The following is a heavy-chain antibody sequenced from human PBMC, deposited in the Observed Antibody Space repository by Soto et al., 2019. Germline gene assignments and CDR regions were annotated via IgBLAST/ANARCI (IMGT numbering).Heavy chain of an antibody. Sequence: GGSLRLSCAASGFPFSSCSMNWVRQAPGKGLEWVSYISSSSSTIYYADSVKGRFTISRDNAKNSLYLQMNSLRAEDTAVYYCASGQRESQSSWFDPWGQGTLVTVSS. V-gene: IGHV3-48*01. D-gene: IGHD3-10*01. CDR2: ISSSSSTI. J-gene: IGHJ5*02. CDR3: ASGQRESQSSWFDP. CDR1: GFPFSSCS.